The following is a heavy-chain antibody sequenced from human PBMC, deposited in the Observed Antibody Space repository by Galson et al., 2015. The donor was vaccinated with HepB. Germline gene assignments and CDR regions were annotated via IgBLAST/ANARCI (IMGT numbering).Heavy chain of an antibody. J-gene: IGHJ4*02. CDR3: AKRGYYYDSSGYIDY. V-gene: IGHV3-23*01. Sequence: SLRLSCAASGFTFSSYAMSWVRQAPGKGLEWVSAISGSGGSTYYADSVKGRFTISRDNSKNTLYLQMNSLRAEDTAVYYCAKRGYYYDSSGYIDYWGQGTLVTVSS. CDR1: GFTFSSYA. D-gene: IGHD3-22*01. CDR2: ISGSGGST.